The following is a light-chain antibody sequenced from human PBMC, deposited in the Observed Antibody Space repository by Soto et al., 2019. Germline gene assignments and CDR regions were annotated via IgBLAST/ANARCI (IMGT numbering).Light chain of an antibody. CDR1: QSVRSN. Sequence: EIVMTQSPATLSVSPGERATLSCRASQSVRSNSAWYQQKPGHAPRLLIYVASTRATGLPDRFSGSGSGTDSRPTISRLQSEDSAVYYRQQYNNSWTFGQGTKVDIK. CDR2: VAS. CDR3: QQYNNSWT. V-gene: IGKV3-15*01. J-gene: IGKJ1*01.